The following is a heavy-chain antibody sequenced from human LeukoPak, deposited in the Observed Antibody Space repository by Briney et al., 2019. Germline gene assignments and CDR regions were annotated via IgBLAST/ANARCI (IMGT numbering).Heavy chain of an antibody. CDR3: ARDPITGTPTG. CDR2: INPSGGST. V-gene: IGHV1-46*01. J-gene: IGHJ4*02. CDR1: GYTFTSYY. D-gene: IGHD1-20*01. Sequence: ASVKVSCKASGYTFTSYYMHWVRQAPGQGLEWMGIINPSGGSTSYAQKFQGRVTMTRDMSTSTVYMELSSLRSEDTAVYYCARDPITGTPTGWGQGTLVTVSS.